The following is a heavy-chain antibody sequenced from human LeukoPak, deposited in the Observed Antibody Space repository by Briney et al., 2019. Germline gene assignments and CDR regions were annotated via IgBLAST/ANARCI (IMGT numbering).Heavy chain of an antibody. J-gene: IGHJ4*02. Sequence: ASMKVSCKASGYTFSAYYMHWVRQAPGQGLEWMGWISAYNGNTNYAQKLQGRVTMTTDTSTSTAYMELRSLRSDDTAVYYCARRPPPLYPDYVWGTVDYWGQGTLVTVSS. D-gene: IGHD3-16*01. CDR3: ARRPPPLYPDYVWGTVDY. V-gene: IGHV1-18*04. CDR2: ISAYNGNT. CDR1: GYTFSAYY.